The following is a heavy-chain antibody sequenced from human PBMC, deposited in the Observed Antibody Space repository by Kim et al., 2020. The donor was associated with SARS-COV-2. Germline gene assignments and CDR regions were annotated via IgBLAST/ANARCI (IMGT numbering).Heavy chain of an antibody. J-gene: IGHJ4*02. CDR3: ARHITPSSGSDY. V-gene: IGHV4-39*01. D-gene: IGHD6-19*01. Sequence: YANPAPKSDVTISVDTSNNQFYLKLSSVTAADTAVYYCARHITPSSGSDYWGQGTLVTVSS.